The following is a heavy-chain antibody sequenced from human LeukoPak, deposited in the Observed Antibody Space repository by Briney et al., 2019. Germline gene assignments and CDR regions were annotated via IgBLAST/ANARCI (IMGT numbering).Heavy chain of an antibody. J-gene: IGHJ6*02. V-gene: IGHV1-2*04. CDR1: GYTFTGYY. CDR2: INPNSGGT. D-gene: IGHD4-17*01. Sequence: ASVKVSCKASGYTFTGYYMHWVRQAPGQGLEWMGWINPNSGGTNYAQKFQGWVTMTRDTSISTAYMELSRLRSDDTAVYYCARGNDYGDYFVYYYYYGMDVWGQGTTVTVSS. CDR3: ARGNDYGDYFVYYYYYGMDV.